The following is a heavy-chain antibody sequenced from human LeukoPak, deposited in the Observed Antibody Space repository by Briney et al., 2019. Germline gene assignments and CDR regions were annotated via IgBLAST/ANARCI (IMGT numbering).Heavy chain of an antibody. D-gene: IGHD3-22*01. V-gene: IGHV3-23*01. Sequence: GGSLRLSCGASGFTFCTYAMSWVRQAPGKGLEWVSTISDGGSRTYYADSVKGRFTISRDNSKNTLYLQINSLRAEDTALYYCAKIDYYHFDYWGQGTLVTVSS. CDR1: GFTFCTYA. CDR2: ISDGGSRT. J-gene: IGHJ4*02. CDR3: AKIDYYHFDY.